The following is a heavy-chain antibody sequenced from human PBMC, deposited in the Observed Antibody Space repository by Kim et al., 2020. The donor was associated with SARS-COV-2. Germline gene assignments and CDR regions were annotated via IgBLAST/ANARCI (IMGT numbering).Heavy chain of an antibody. D-gene: IGHD3-16*01. CDR1: GFKVSGNY. J-gene: IGHJ4*02. CDR2: IYSGNST. V-gene: IGHV3-53*01. CDR3: VGGPTRHYV. Sequence: GGSLRLSCAVSGFKVSGNYMSWVRQAPGKGLEWIAIIYSGNSTYYANSVKGRFTISRNNSKNTLDLRMSSLKVEDTAIYCCVGGPTRHYVWGRGTLVTVSS.